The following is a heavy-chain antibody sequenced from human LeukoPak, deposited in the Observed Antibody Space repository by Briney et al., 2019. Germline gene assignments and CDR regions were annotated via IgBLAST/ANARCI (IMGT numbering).Heavy chain of an antibody. CDR2: INHSGST. CDR1: GGSFSGYY. V-gene: IGHV4-34*01. Sequence: SETLSLTCAVYGGSFSGYYWSWIRQPPGKGLEWIGEINHSGSTNYNPSLKSRVTISVDTSKNQFSLKLSSVPAADTAVYYCARGRICSGGSCYSWGGYYYYYMDVWGKGTTVTVSS. D-gene: IGHD2-15*01. CDR3: ARGRICSGGSCYSWGGYYYYYMDV. J-gene: IGHJ6*03.